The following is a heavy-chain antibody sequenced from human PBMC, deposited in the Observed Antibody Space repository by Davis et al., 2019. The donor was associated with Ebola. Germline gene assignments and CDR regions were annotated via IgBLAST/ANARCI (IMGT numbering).Heavy chain of an antibody. CDR2: LSGSGGST. CDR1: GFTFTSYA. V-gene: IGHV3-23*01. J-gene: IGHJ4*02. CDR3: ARDGPIAVAGIFFDY. Sequence: GESLKISCAASGFTFTSYALSWVRQAPGKGLEWVSALSGSGGSTYYADSVKGRFTISRDNSKNTLYLQMNSLRDEDTAVYYCARDGPIAVAGIFFDYWGQGTLVTVSS. D-gene: IGHD6-19*01.